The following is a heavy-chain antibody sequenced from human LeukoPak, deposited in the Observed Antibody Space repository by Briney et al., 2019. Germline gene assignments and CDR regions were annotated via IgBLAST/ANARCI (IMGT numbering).Heavy chain of an antibody. CDR2: IYHSGNT. J-gene: IGHJ5*02. Sequence: PSETLSLTCAVYGGSFSGHYWSWIRQPPGKGLEWIGEIYHSGNTNYNPSLKSRVTISVDTSKNQFSLKLSSVTAADTAVYYCARVAAGSRENWFDTWGQGTLVTVSS. CDR3: ARVAAGSRENWFDT. CDR1: GGSFSGHY. V-gene: IGHV4-34*01. D-gene: IGHD1-1*01.